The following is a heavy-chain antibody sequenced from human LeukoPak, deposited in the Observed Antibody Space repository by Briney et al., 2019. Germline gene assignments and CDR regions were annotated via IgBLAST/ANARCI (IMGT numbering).Heavy chain of an antibody. D-gene: IGHD3-16*01. V-gene: IGHV6-1*01. CDR1: GDSVSSNSAP. Sequence: SQTLSLTCAISGDSVSSNSAPWNWIRQSPLRGLEWLGRTYYRSKWYNDYAVSVQSRITINPDTSKNQYSLQLNSVTPDDTAVYYCARVGHPWGIEDAFDIWGQGTMVTVSS. CDR2: TYYRSKWYN. CDR3: ARVGHPWGIEDAFDI. J-gene: IGHJ3*02.